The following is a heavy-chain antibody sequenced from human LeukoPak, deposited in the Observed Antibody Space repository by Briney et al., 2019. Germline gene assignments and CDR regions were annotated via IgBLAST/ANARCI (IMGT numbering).Heavy chain of an antibody. V-gene: IGHV3-13*01. D-gene: IGHD1-26*01. Sequence: PGGSLRLSCAASGFTVSSYAMHWVRQPIGKGLEWVSALGIAGDTFYPGSVKGRFTIPRENARNSLYLQMNSLRAEDTAMYYCARQMQSHGNFDSWGQGTLVTVSS. CDR2: LGIAGDT. J-gene: IGHJ4*02. CDR1: GFTVSSYA. CDR3: ARQMQSHGNFDS.